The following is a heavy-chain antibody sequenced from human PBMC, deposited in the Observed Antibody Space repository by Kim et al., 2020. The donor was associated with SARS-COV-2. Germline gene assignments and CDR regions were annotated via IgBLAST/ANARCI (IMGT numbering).Heavy chain of an antibody. Sequence: GGSLRLSCAASGFTFKNHGRSWARQPPGKGLGWVPGIIWMGGRSGYRDPVKGRSTTPRDNAKNSLYLQMDSLRDEDTGFYHCARHWGRPGHYYNPFDFWGQGTPVTVSS. V-gene: IGHV3-20*01. CDR3: ARHWGRPGHYYNPFDF. CDR2: IIWMGGRS. CDR1: GFTFKNHG. J-gene: IGHJ4*02. D-gene: IGHD3-10*01.